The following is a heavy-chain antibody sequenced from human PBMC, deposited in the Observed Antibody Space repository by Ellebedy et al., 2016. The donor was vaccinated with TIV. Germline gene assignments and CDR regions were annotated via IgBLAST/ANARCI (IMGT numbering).Heavy chain of an antibody. D-gene: IGHD4-17*01. V-gene: IGHV2-26*01. CDR1: GFSLSNARMG. Sequence: SGPTLVKPTETLTLTCTVSGFSLSNARMGVSWIRQSPGKALEWLAHIFSNDEKSYSTSLKSRLTISKDTSKSQVVLTMTNMDSVDTATYYCARMETVTTTVWVYYYGMDVWGQGTTVTVSS. CDR3: ARMETVTTTVWVYYYGMDV. CDR2: IFSNDEK. J-gene: IGHJ6*02.